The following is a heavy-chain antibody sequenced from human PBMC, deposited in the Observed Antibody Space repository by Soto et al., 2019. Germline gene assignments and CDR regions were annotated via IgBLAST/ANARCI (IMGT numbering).Heavy chain of an antibody. CDR2: INPSGGST. J-gene: IGHJ6*02. CDR3: ARDRRYGMDV. Sequence: ASVKVSCKASGYNFTSYYMRWVRQAPGQGLEWMGIINPSGGSTIYAQKFQGRVTMTRETSTSTVYMELSSLRSEDTTVYYCARDRRYGMDVWGQGTTVTVSS. CDR1: GYNFTSYY. V-gene: IGHV1-46*01.